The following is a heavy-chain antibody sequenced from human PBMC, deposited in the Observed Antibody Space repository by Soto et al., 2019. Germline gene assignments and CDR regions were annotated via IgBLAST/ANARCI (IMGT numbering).Heavy chain of an antibody. CDR1: GFPFRDSW. CDR2: IKQDGSEK. V-gene: IGHV3-7*01. D-gene: IGHD3-16*01. CDR3: ASLGRHG. J-gene: IGHJ6*02. Sequence: GVPLSLSCTASGFPFRDSWMDWVRQAPGKGPEWVANIKQDGSEKNYVDSVKGRFIISRDNAKNSLYLQMNSRRAEDTAVYYCASLGRHGWGQGTKVTFSS.